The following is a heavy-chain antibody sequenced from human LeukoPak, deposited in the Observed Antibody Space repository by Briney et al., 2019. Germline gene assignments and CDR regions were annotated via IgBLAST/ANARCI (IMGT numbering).Heavy chain of an antibody. CDR3: ARYVVYGSGFYYFDY. D-gene: IGHD3-10*01. CDR2: INYSGST. Sequence: SETLSLTCTVSGGSISSSSYYRSWIRQPPGKGLEWIATINYSGSTYYNPSIKSRVTISVDTSKNQFSLKLSSVTAADTTVYYCARYVVYGSGFYYFDYWGQGTLVTVSS. CDR1: GGSISSSSYY. V-gene: IGHV4-39*01. J-gene: IGHJ4*02.